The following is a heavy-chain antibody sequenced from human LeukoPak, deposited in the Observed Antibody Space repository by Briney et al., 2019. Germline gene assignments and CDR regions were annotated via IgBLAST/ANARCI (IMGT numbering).Heavy chain of an antibody. CDR3: AKDQFGGVIVTGFDY. V-gene: IGHV3-9*01. CDR1: GFTFDDYA. J-gene: IGHJ4*02. CDR2: ISWNSGTI. D-gene: IGHD3-16*02. Sequence: GRSLRLSCAASGFTFDDYAMHWVRQAPGKGLEWVSGISWNSGTIGYADSVKGRFTISRDNAKNSLYLQMNSLRAEDTALYYCAKDQFGGVIVTGFDYWGQGTLVTVSS.